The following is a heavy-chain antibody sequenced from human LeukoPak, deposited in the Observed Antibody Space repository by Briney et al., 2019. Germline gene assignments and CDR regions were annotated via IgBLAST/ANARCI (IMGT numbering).Heavy chain of an antibody. V-gene: IGHV3-7*01. D-gene: IGHD5-24*01. CDR3: AGDEGWTFDI. Sequence: QTGGSLRLSCAASGFGFSTHWMSWFRQAPGKGLEWVALIKQDGSVIHYVDSVKGRFTISRDNAKNSLSLQMNSLRADDTAVYYCAGDEGWTFDIWGQGTKVTVSS. J-gene: IGHJ3*02. CDR2: IKQDGSVI. CDR1: GFGFSTHW.